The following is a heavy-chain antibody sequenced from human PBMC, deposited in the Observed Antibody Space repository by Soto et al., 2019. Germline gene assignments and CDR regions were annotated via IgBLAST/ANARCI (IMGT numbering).Heavy chain of an antibody. Sequence: GGSLILSWGASGFTFSSYAMSRGRQAPWRGLEWVSAISGSGGSTYYADSVKGRFTISRDNSKNTLYLQRNSLRAEDTAVYSCAKQHPGPEYFQRWGQGTLVTVSS. D-gene: IGHD2-21*01. J-gene: IGHJ1*01. V-gene: IGHV3-23*01. CDR1: GFTFSSYA. CDR3: AKQHPGPEYFQR. CDR2: ISGSGGST.